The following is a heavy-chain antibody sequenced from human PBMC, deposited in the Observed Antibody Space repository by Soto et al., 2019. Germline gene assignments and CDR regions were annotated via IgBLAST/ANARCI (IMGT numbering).Heavy chain of an antibody. V-gene: IGHV3-74*03. D-gene: IGHD2-15*01. CDR2: INSDGITT. Sequence: EVQLVESGGGPVQAGGSLRLSCAASGLTLSNYWMQWVRQGPGKGLVWVAHINSDGITTKYAESVKGRFTISRDDAKNRLYLQMNSLGHDDTAVYYCAKVKGGSGARGDPLDLWGQGILVTVSS. J-gene: IGHJ5*02. CDR3: AKVKGGSGARGDPLDL. CDR1: GLTLSNYW.